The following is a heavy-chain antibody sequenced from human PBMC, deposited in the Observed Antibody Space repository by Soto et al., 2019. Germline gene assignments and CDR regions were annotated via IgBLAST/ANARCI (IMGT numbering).Heavy chain of an antibody. Sequence: SETLSLTCTVSGGSISSYYWSWLRQPPGKGLEWIGYIYYSGSTNYNPSLKSRVTISVDTSKNQFSLKLSSVTAADTAVYYCARDYCSGGSCSFDYWGQGTLVTV. CDR2: IYYSGST. V-gene: IGHV4-59*01. J-gene: IGHJ4*02. CDR3: ARDYCSGGSCSFDY. CDR1: GGSISSYY. D-gene: IGHD2-15*01.